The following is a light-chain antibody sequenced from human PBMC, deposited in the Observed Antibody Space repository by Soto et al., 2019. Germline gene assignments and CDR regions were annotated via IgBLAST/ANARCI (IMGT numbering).Light chain of an antibody. J-gene: IGKJ1*01. CDR1: QSLLHDNGFNF. V-gene: IGKV2-28*01. CDR2: LGS. CDR3: MQALQTQWT. Sequence: EIVMTQSPLFLSATPGEPASISCRSSQSLLHDNGFNFLNWYLQKPGQSPQLLISLGSNRPSGVPDRFSGSGSGTDFTLKISRVEAEDVGVYYCMQALQTQWTFGQGTKVDIK.